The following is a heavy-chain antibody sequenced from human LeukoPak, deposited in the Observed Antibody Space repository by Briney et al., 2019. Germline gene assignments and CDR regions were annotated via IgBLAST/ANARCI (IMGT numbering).Heavy chain of an antibody. CDR1: GGTFSRHA. CDR2: ITPIFGTP. V-gene: IGHV1-69*13. Sequence: GASVKVSCKNCGGTFSRHAFSWVRQAPGQGPEWMGGITPIFGTPKNAQKFQGRVTLSADESATTVYMELTNLRLEDTAVYYCARWAAPRESGGDFWSGPFDYWGQGTLVTVSS. D-gene: IGHD3-3*01. J-gene: IGHJ4*02. CDR3: ARWAAPRESGGDFWSGPFDY.